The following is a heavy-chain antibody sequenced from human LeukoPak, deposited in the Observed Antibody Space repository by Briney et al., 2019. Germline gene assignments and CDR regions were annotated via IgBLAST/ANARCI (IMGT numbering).Heavy chain of an antibody. CDR3: ARDLADIVVVVAARDYYYYGMDV. D-gene: IGHD2-15*01. Sequence: SVKVSCKASGGTFSSYSISWVRQAPGQGLEWMGGIIPIFDTADYAQKFQGRVTITADESTGTAYMELSSLRSEDTAVYYCARDLADIVVVVAARDYYYYGMDVWGQGTTVTVSS. V-gene: IGHV1-69*13. CDR1: GGTFSSYS. CDR2: IIPIFDTA. J-gene: IGHJ6*02.